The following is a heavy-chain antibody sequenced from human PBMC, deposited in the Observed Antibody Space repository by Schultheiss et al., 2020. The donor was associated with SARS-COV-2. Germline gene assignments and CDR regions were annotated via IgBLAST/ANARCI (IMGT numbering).Heavy chain of an antibody. D-gene: IGHD6-13*01. CDR3: AADRGGGIAAARYYYGMDV. CDR1: GFTVSSNY. Sequence: GGSLRLSCAASGFTVSSNYMSWVRQAPGKGLEWVSVIYSGGSTYYADSVKGRFTISRDNSKNTLYLQMNSLRAEDTAVYYCAADRGGGIAAARYYYGMDVWGQGTMVTVSS. CDR2: IYSGGST. V-gene: IGHV3-53*05. J-gene: IGHJ6*02.